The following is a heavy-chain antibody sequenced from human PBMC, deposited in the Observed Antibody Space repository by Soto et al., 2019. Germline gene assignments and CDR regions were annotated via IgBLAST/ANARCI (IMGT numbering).Heavy chain of an antibody. CDR3: ARAPGNYYYAMDV. CDR1: GYTFTTYA. D-gene: IGHD1-26*01. V-gene: IGHV1-3*01. CDR2: INGANGNT. Sequence: ASVKVSCKASGYTFTTYAMHWVRQAPGQRLEWLGSINGANGNTKYSQKFQGRVTITRDTSASTAYMEMSSLRSEDTDVYYCARAPGNYYYAMDVWGQGTTVTVSS. J-gene: IGHJ6*01.